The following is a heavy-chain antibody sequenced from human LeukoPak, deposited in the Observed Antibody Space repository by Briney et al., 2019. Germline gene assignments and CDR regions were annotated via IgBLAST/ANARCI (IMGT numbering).Heavy chain of an antibody. CDR2: KWYDGSNK. Sequence: PGGSLRLSCAASGFTFSNYAMHWVRQAPGKGLEWVAVKWYDGSNKYYADSVKGRFTISRDNSKNTLYLQMNSLRAEDTAVYYCARDLHYYDILTGYYYYGMDVWGQGTTVTVSS. V-gene: IGHV3-33*01. CDR3: ARDLHYYDILTGYYYYGMDV. D-gene: IGHD3-9*01. CDR1: GFTFSNYA. J-gene: IGHJ6*02.